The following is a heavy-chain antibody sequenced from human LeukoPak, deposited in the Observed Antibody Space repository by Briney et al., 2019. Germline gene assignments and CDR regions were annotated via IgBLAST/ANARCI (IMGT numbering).Heavy chain of an antibody. D-gene: IGHD5/OR15-5a*01. Sequence: GGSLRLSCAASGFTVSSNYMTWVRQAPGQGLEWVSLIYSGGSTYYADSVKGRFTISRDNSNNTLYLQMNSLRAEDTAVYYCARGPSVYHNTGGQGTLVTVSA. J-gene: IGHJ4*02. CDR3: ARGPSVYHNT. CDR2: IYSGGST. V-gene: IGHV3-66*01. CDR1: GFTVSSNY.